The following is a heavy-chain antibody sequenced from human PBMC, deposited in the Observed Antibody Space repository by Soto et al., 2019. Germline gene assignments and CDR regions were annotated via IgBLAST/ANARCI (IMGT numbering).Heavy chain of an antibody. D-gene: IGHD6-13*01. CDR2: IGTAGDT. J-gene: IGHJ6*03. CDR1: GFTFSSYD. V-gene: IGHV3-13*01. CDR3: ARARRSYSSSWYASPSYMDV. Sequence: GGSLRLSCAASGFTFSSYDMHWVRQATGKGLEWVSAIGTAGDTYYPGSVKGRFTISRENAKNSLYLQMNSLRAGDTAVYYCARARRSYSSSWYASPSYMDVWGKGTTVTVSS.